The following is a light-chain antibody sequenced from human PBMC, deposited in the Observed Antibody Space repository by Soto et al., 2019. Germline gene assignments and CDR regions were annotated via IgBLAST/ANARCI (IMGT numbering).Light chain of an antibody. CDR3: SSYTSSSTLYV. CDR2: EVS. Sequence: QSALTQHASVSGSPGQSITISCTGTSSDVGGYNYVSWYQQHPGKAPKLIIYEVSNRPSGVSNRFSGSKSGNTASLTISGLQAEDEADYYCSSYTSSSTLYVFGTGTKVTVL. J-gene: IGLJ1*01. CDR1: SSDVGGYNY. V-gene: IGLV2-14*01.